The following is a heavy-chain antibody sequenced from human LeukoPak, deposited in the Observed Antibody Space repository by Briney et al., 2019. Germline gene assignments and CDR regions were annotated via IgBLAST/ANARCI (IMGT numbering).Heavy chain of an antibody. CDR3: AARDGYNYDAFGI. Sequence: ASVKVSCKASGYTFTSYYMHWVRQAPGQGLEWMGIINPSGGSTSYAQKFQGRVTMTRDMSTSTVYMELSSLRSEDTAVYYCAARDGYNYDAFGIWGQGTMVTVSS. D-gene: IGHD5-24*01. V-gene: IGHV1-46*01. CDR1: GYTFTSYY. J-gene: IGHJ3*02. CDR2: INPSGGST.